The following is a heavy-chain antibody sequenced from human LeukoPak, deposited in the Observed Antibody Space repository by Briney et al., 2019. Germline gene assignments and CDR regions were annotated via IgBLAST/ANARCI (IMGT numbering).Heavy chain of an antibody. V-gene: IGHV1-69*04. Sequence: SVKLSCKTSGGTFSTSAITWVRQAPGQGLEWMGRIIPVLNITTYAQRFQGRVTITADTSTSTVYMELSSLRSEETAVYYCARDQGLTAPPPYGLDVWGQGTTVIVSS. CDR3: ARDQGLTAPPPYGLDV. CDR2: IIPVLNIT. J-gene: IGHJ6*02. CDR1: GGTFSTSA. D-gene: IGHD5-18*01.